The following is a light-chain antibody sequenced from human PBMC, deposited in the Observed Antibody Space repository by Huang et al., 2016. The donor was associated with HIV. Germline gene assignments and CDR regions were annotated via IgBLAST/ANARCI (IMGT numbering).Light chain of an antibody. CDR3: QQYNSYSGT. J-gene: IGKJ1*01. Sequence: DIQMTQSPSTLSASVGDRVTITCRASQSISSWLAWYQQKTGKAPKLLIYKASSLESGVPSSFSGSGSGTEFTLTISSLQPDDFATYYCQQYNSYSGTFGQGTKVEIK. V-gene: IGKV1-5*03. CDR2: KAS. CDR1: QSISSW.